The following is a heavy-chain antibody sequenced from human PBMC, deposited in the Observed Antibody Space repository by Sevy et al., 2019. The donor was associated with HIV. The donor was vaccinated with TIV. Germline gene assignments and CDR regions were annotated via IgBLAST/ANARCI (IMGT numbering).Heavy chain of an antibody. CDR2: MNPNSGNT. J-gene: IGHJ4*02. Sequence: ASVKVSCKASGYTFTSYDINWVRQATGQGLEWMGWMNPNSGNTGYAQKYQGRVTMTRNTSISTAYMELSSLRSEDTAGYYCATGFRGGYSYGYYFGYWGQGTLVTVSS. V-gene: IGHV1-8*01. CDR1: GYTFTSYD. CDR3: ATGFRGGYSYGYYFGY. D-gene: IGHD5-18*01.